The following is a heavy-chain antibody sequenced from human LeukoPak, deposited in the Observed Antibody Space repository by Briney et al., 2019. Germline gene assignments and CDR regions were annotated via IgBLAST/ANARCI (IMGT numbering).Heavy chain of an antibody. D-gene: IGHD3-3*01. V-gene: IGHV4-4*07. CDR2: IYTSVSS. J-gene: IGHJ4*02. CDR3: GRDLAFYDFWSGPDY. CDR1: GGSISSYY. Sequence: SETLSLTCTVSGGSISSYYWSWIRQPAGKGLEWIGRIYTSVSSNYNPSLKIRLTMSVETAKSQFLLRVSSVTPHDIALWYCGRDLAFYDFWSGPDYWGQGTLVTVSS.